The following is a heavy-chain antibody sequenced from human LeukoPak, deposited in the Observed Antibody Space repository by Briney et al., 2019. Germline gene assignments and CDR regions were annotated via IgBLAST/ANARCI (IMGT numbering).Heavy chain of an antibody. V-gene: IGHV1-8*01. CDR1: GYSFTSYD. CDR2: MNPNSGNT. Sequence: ASVKVSCRASGYSFTSYDIHWLRQATGQGLEWMGWMNPNSGNTGYAQKFQGRVTMTRNTSISTAYMELSSLRSEDTAVYYCARGLYYYDSSGYYGFVYWGQGTLVTVSS. J-gene: IGHJ4*02. D-gene: IGHD3-22*01. CDR3: ARGLYYYDSSGYYGFVY.